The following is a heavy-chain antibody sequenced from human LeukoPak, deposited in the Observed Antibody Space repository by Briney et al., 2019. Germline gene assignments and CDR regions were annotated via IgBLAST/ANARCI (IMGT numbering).Heavy chain of an antibody. D-gene: IGHD2-21*01. CDR1: GFTFSDYY. CDR2: ISSSGSTI. V-gene: IGHV3-11*04. CDR3: ANLDSRLRGYFDY. J-gene: IGHJ4*02. Sequence: GGSLRLSCAASGFTFSDYYMSWIRQAPGKGLEWVSYISSSGSTIYYADSVKGRFTISRDNAKNSLYLQMNSLRAEDTAVYYCANLDSRLRGYFDYWGQGTLVTVSS.